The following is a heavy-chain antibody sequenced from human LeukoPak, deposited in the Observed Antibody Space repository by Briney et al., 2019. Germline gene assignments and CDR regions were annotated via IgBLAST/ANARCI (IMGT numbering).Heavy chain of an antibody. V-gene: IGHV3-30*01. CDR3: ARGGVLMPFDY. J-gene: IGHJ4*02. CDR1: GFTFSSYA. D-gene: IGHD2-8*01. Sequence: PGRSLRLSCAASGFTFSSYAMHWVRQAPGKGLEWVAVISYDGSNKYYADSVKGRFTISRDNSKNTLYLQMNSLRAEDTAVYYCARGGVLMPFDYWGQGTLVTVSS. CDR2: ISYDGSNK.